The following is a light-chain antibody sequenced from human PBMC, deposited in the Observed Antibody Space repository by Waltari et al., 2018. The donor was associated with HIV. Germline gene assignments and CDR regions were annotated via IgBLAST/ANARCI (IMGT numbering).Light chain of an antibody. J-gene: IGLJ1*01. CDR3: QSTDSSGAFV. V-gene: IGLV3-25*03. CDR1: VLPDDY. CDR2: TDI. Sequence: YELTQPPSVSVSPGQPASITCSGAVLPDDYTYWHQQKPGQAPVLVIHTDIERPSGIPERFSGSSSGTTVTLTISGVQAEDEADYYCQSTDSSGAFVFGTGTRVTVL.